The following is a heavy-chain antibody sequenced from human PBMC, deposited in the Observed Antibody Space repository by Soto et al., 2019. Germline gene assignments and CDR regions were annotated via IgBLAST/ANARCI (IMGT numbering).Heavy chain of an antibody. J-gene: IGHJ5*02. V-gene: IGHV1-18*01. Sequence: ASVKVSCKASGYTFTSYDINWVRQATGQGLELMGWISAYDGKTTYAEKFQGRVTLTTDTSTSTAYMELRSLRSDDTAIYYCARDPHEFWTSYWFDPWGQGTTVTVSS. CDR3: ARDPHEFWTSYWFDP. D-gene: IGHD3-3*01. CDR2: ISAYDGKT. CDR1: GYTFTSYD.